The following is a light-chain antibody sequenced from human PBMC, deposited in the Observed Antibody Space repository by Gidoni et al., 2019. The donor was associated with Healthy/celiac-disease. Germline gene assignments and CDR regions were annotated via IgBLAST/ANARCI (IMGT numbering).Light chain of an antibody. V-gene: IGKV3-11*01. Sequence: IVLTQSPATLSLSPGERATLSCRASQSVSSFLAWYPQKPGQAPRLLIYDASNRATGIPARFSGSGSGTDFTLTISSLEPEDFAVYYCQQRSNWPPALTFGGGTKVEIK. CDR1: QSVSSF. CDR3: QQRSNWPPALT. CDR2: DAS. J-gene: IGKJ4*01.